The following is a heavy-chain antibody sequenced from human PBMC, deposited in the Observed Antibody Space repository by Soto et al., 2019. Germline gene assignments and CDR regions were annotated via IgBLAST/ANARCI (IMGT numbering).Heavy chain of an antibody. D-gene: IGHD6-19*01. V-gene: IGHV1-3*01. Sequence: QVQLVQSGAEVKKPGASVKVSCTASGYTFTSYAMNWVRQAPGKRLEWMGWINAGNGNTKYSQKFQGRVTITRDTSATTAYMELSSLRSEDTAVYYCARVGYSSGWYFDTWGQVTLVTVSS. J-gene: IGHJ4*02. CDR1: GYTFTSYA. CDR3: ARVGYSSGWYFDT. CDR2: INAGNGNT.